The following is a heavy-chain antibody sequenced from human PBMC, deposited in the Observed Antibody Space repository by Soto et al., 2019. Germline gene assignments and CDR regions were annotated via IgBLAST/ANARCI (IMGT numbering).Heavy chain of an antibody. Sequence: ASVKVSCKASGYTFTSYDINWVRQATGQGLEWMGWMNPNSGNTGYAQKFQGRVTMTRNTSISTAYMELSSLRSEDTAVYYCARAPVEYSRANWFDPWGQATLVTVSS. CDR1: GYTFTSYD. CDR2: MNPNSGNT. D-gene: IGHD6-6*01. J-gene: IGHJ5*02. V-gene: IGHV1-8*01. CDR3: ARAPVEYSRANWFDP.